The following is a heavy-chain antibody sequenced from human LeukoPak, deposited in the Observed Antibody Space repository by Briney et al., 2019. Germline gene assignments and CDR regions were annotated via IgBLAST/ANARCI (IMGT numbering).Heavy chain of an antibody. CDR2: ISDRSSTI. CDR3: ARSPLRYFDWVSDS. CDR1: GFTLSLYS. J-gene: IGHJ4*02. Sequence: GGSLRLSCAASGFTLSLYSMKWVRQAPGKGLEWVSFISDRSSTIYYADSVEGRFTISRDDAKNSLYLQMDSLRAEDTAVYYCARSPLRYFDWVSDSWGQGTLVTVSS. D-gene: IGHD3-9*01. V-gene: IGHV3-48*01.